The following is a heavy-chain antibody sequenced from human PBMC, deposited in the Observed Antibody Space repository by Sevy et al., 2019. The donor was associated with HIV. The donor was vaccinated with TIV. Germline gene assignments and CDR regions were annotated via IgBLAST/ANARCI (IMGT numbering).Heavy chain of an antibody. V-gene: IGHV3-48*01. D-gene: IGHD6-6*01. CDR3: ARGLGALPGYYYAMDV. J-gene: IGHJ6*02. Sequence: GESLKICCAASGFIFSSYSMNWVRQAPGKGLEWISYISDSSSPRYYADSVKGRFTISRDNAKNSLYLQMNSLTAEDTAVYYCARGLGALPGYYYAMDVWGQGTTVTVSS. CDR1: GFIFSSYS. CDR2: ISDSSSPR.